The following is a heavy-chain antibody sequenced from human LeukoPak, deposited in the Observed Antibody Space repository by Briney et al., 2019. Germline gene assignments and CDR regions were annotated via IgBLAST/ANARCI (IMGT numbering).Heavy chain of an antibody. J-gene: IGHJ4*02. D-gene: IGHD1-26*01. CDR1: GFTFSSYS. V-gene: IGHV3-48*01. Sequence: PGXXLRLSCAASGFTFSSYSMNWVRQAPGKGLEWASYISSSSSTIYYADSVKGRFTISRDNAKNSLYLQMNSLRAEDTAVYYCAREIVGATGFDYWGQGTLVTVSS. CDR3: AREIVGATGFDY. CDR2: ISSSSSTI.